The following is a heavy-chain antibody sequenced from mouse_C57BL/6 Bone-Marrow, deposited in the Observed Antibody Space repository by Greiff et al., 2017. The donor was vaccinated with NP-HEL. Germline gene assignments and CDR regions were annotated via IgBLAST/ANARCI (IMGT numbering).Heavy chain of an antibody. CDR1: GFTFSDYY. J-gene: IGHJ1*03. V-gene: IGHV5-16*01. CDR2: INYDGSST. D-gene: IGHD2-1*01. CDR3: ARDPIYYGNYGWYFDV. Sequence: EVKLVESEGGLVQPGSSMKLSCTASGFTFSDYYMAWVRQVPEKGLEWVANINYDGSSTYYLDSLKSRFIISRDNAKNILYLQMSSLKSEDTATYYCARDPIYYGNYGWYFDVWGTGTTVTVS.